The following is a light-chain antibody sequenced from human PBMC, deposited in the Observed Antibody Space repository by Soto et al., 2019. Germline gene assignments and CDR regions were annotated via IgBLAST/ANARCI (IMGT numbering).Light chain of an antibody. CDR2: GAS. CDR3: QQYGSSQTWT. J-gene: IGKJ1*01. CDR1: QSVRRRY. Sequence: EIVLTQSPGTLSLSPGERDTLSCRASQSVRRRYFAWYQQKPGQAPRLLIYGASSRATGIPDRFSGSGSGTDFTLTISRLEPEDFAVYYCQQYGSSQTWTFGQGTKVEIK. V-gene: IGKV3-20*01.